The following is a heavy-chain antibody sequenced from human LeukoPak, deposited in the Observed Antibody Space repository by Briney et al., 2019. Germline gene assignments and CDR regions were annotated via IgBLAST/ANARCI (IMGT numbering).Heavy chain of an antibody. D-gene: IGHD6-13*01. CDR1: GFTFSSYA. CDR3: ARGKNRAAVGSPGIDY. Sequence: GGSLRLSCAASGFTFSSYAMSWVRQAPGKGLEWVSAISGGGGSTYYADSVKGRFTISRDNSKNTLYLQMNSLKTDDTAVYYCARGKNRAAVGSPGIDYWGQGTLVTVSS. CDR2: ISGGGGST. J-gene: IGHJ4*02. V-gene: IGHV3-23*01.